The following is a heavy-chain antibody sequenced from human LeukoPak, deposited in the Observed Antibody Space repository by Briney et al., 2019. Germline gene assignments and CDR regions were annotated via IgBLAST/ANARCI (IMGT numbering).Heavy chain of an antibody. D-gene: IGHD2-2*01. J-gene: IGHJ4*02. V-gene: IGHV4-59*01. Sequence: SETLSLTCTVAGGSISSYYWSWIRQPPGKGLEWIGYIYYSGSTNYNPSLKSRVTISVDTSKNQFSLKLSSVTAADTAVYYCARGREGGFCSSTSCLFDYWGQGTLVTVSS. CDR2: IYYSGST. CDR3: ARGREGGFCSSTSCLFDY. CDR1: GGSISSYY.